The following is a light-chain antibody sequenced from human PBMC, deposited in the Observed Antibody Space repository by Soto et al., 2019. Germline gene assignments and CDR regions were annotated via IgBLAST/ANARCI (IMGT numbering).Light chain of an antibody. Sequence: SYELTQPPSVSVAPGKTARITCGGNNIGSKSVHWYQQKPGQAPVLFIYYDSDRPSGIPERFSGSNSGNTATLTISRVEAGDEDDYYCQVWDSSSDVVFGGGTKLTVL. CDR3: QVWDSSSDVV. J-gene: IGLJ2*01. CDR1: NIGSKS. CDR2: YDS. V-gene: IGLV3-21*04.